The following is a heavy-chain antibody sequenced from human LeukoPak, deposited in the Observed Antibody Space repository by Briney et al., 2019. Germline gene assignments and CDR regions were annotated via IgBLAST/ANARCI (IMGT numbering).Heavy chain of an antibody. D-gene: IGHD5-12*01. J-gene: IGHJ5*02. CDR1: GGSFSGYY. Sequence: SETLSLTCAVYGGSFSGYYWSWIRQPPGKGLEWIGEINHSGSTNYNPSLKSRVTISVDTSKNQFSLKLSSVTAADTAVYYCARHLLSSGYDCWFGPWGQGTLVTVSS. CDR2: INHSGST. V-gene: IGHV4-34*01. CDR3: ARHLLSSGYDCWFGP.